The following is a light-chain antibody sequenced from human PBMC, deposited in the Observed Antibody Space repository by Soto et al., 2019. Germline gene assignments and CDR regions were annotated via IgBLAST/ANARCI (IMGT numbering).Light chain of an antibody. CDR2: DLS. V-gene: IGKV3-11*01. Sequence: ILLTQSPAIMSLSQGESASLSCRASQRVSDYLAWYQRKPGQAPRLFIYDLSTRATGIPARFSSSGSVTDFTLTISSLEPADFAVYFCQQRYDWPWTFGLGTKVDIK. CDR3: QQRYDWPWT. J-gene: IGKJ1*01. CDR1: QRVSDY.